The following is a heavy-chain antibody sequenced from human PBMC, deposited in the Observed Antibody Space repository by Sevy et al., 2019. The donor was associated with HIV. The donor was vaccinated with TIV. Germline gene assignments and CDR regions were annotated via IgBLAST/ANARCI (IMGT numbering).Heavy chain of an antibody. CDR3: ARXGCXKXXXX. D-gene: IGHD2-8*01. CDR2: LSFGCGEI. CDR1: GFTFSKYS. J-gene: IGHJ4*02. Sequence: GGSLRLSCAASGFTFSKYSMSWVRQPPGKGLEWVSTLSFGCGEINYADSVKGRFTISRDNSKSSVYLQMNNLRPEDTAVYYCARXGCXKXXXXWGQGTLVTVSS. V-gene: IGHV3-23*01.